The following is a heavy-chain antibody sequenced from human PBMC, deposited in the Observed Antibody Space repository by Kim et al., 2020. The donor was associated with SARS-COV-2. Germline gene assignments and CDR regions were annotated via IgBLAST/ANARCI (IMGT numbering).Heavy chain of an antibody. Sequence: SVKVSCKASGGTFSSYAISWVRRAPGQGLEWMGRIIPILGIANYAQKFQGRVTITADKSTSTAYMELSSLRSEDTAVYYCAREYSSGWYDYYYGMDVWGQGTTVTVSS. V-gene: IGHV1-69*04. CDR3: AREYSSGWYDYYYGMDV. D-gene: IGHD6-19*01. CDR2: IIPILGIA. J-gene: IGHJ6*02. CDR1: GGTFSSYA.